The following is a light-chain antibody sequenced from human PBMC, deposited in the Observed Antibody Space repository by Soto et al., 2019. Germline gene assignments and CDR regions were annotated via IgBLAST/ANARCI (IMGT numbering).Light chain of an antibody. J-gene: IGLJ1*01. CDR2: NNN. CDR1: SSNIGSGT. CDR3: ASWDDSLNGLYV. V-gene: IGLV1-44*01. Sequence: QSVLTQPPSVSGTPGQRVTISCSVSSSNIGSGTVNWYQQLPGTAPKLLIYNNNQWPSGVPDRFSGSKSGTSGSLAISGLQSEDEADYYCASWDDSLNGLYVFGTGTKVTLL.